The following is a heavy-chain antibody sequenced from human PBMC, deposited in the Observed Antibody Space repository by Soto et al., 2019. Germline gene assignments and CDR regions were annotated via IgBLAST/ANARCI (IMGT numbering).Heavy chain of an antibody. J-gene: IGHJ5*02. CDR2: INHSGST. Sequence: SETLSLTCAVYGGSFSGYYWSWIRQPPGKGLEWIGEINHSGSTNYNPSLKSRVTISVDTSKNQFSLKLSSVTAADTAVYYCAGGKLGELVVVPAAMSRWFDPWGQGTLVTVSS. V-gene: IGHV4-34*01. D-gene: IGHD2-2*01. CDR3: AGGKLGELVVVPAAMSRWFDP. CDR1: GGSFSGYY.